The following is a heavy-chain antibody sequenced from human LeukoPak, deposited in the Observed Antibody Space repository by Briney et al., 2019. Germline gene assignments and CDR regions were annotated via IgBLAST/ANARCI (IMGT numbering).Heavy chain of an antibody. V-gene: IGHV1-2*02. D-gene: IGHD3-3*01. Sequence: ASVKVSCKASGYTFTGYYMHWVRQAPGQGLEWMGWINPNSGGTNYAQKFQGRVTMTRDTSISTAYMELSRLRSDDTAVYYCARDSTIFGVVPDNWFDPWGQGTLVTVSS. CDR1: GYTFTGYY. CDR3: ARDSTIFGVVPDNWFDP. CDR2: INPNSGGT. J-gene: IGHJ5*02.